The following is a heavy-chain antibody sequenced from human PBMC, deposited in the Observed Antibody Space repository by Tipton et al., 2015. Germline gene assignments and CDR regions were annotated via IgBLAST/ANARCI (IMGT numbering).Heavy chain of an antibody. CDR3: AREGSSWYFGVY. J-gene: IGHJ4*02. CDR1: GFTFSSYS. V-gene: IGHV3-21*04. CDR2: ISSSSSYI. Sequence: SLRLSCAASGFTFSSYSMNWVRQAPGKGLEWVSSISSSSSYIYYADSVKGRFTISRDNAQNSLYLQMDSLTAEDTAFYYCAREGSSWYFGVYWGQGTLVSVSS. D-gene: IGHD6-13*01.